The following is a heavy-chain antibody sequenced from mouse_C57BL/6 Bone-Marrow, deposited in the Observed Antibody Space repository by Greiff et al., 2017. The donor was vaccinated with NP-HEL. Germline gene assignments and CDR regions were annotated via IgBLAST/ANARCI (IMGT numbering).Heavy chain of an antibody. V-gene: IGHV1-82*01. CDR3: AREGLGRPCLDY. D-gene: IGHD4-1*01. J-gene: IGHJ2*01. Sequence: QVQLQQSGPELVKPGASVKISCKASGYAFSSSWMNWVKQRPGKGLEWIGRIYPGDGDTNYNGKFKGKATLTADKSSSTAYMQLSGRTSEDSAVYFCAREGLGRPCLDYWGQGTTLTVSS. CDR2: IYPGDGDT. CDR1: GYAFSSSW.